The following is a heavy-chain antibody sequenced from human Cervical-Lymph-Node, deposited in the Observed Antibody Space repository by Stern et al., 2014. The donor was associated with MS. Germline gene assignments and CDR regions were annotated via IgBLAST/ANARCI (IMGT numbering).Heavy chain of an antibody. J-gene: IGHJ4*02. V-gene: IGHV1-3*01. CDR3: ARPSLRVDFDY. CDR1: GYSFTIYT. D-gene: IGHD2-15*01. CDR2: SNGVNENT. Sequence: QVQLVQSGAEVKKPGASVKVSCEASGYSFTIYTMHWVRQAPGQRLEWMGWSNGVNENTNYSQNVQRRVAFTRDTSAGTVYMELSSLRSEDTAVYSCARPSLRVDFDYWGQGTLVTVSS.